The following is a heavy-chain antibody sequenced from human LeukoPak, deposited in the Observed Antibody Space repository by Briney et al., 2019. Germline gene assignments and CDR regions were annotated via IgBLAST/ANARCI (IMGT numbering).Heavy chain of an antibody. J-gene: IGHJ4*02. V-gene: IGHV3-30*03. CDR2: ISYDGSNI. D-gene: IGHD5-18*01. CDR1: GFTFSTFG. CDR3: ATHTAIVVGPWYFDY. Sequence: GRSLKLSCAASGFTFSTFGMHWVRQAPGKGLEWVAVISYDGSNIYYADSLKGRFTISRDNSKNTLYLQMNSLRAEDTAVYYCATHTAIVVGPWYFDYWGQGTLVTVSS.